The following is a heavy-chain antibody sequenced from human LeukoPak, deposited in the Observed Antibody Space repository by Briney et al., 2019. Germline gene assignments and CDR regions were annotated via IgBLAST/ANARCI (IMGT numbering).Heavy chain of an antibody. CDR2: INPNSGGT. Sequence: ASVKVSCKASGYTFTCYYMHWVRQAPGQGLEWMGWINPNSGGTNYAQKLQGRVTMTTDTSTSTAYMELRSLRSDDTAVYYCARVGAREWLRFTVFDYWGQGTLVTVSS. J-gene: IGHJ4*02. V-gene: IGHV1-2*02. CDR3: ARVGAREWLRFTVFDY. CDR1: GYTFTCYY. D-gene: IGHD5-12*01.